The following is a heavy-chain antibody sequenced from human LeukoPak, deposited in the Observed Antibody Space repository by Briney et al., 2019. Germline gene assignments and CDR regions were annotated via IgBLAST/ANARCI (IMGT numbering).Heavy chain of an antibody. J-gene: IGHJ4*02. Sequence: GGSLRLSCAASGFTFSSYAMSWVRQAPGKGLEWVSAISGSGGSTYYADSVKGRFTISRDNSKNTLYLQINSLRAEDTAVYYCAKDFAVYYGSGSFDYWGQGTLVTVSS. CDR2: ISGSGGST. D-gene: IGHD3-10*01. V-gene: IGHV3-23*01. CDR3: AKDFAVYYGSGSFDY. CDR1: GFTFSSYA.